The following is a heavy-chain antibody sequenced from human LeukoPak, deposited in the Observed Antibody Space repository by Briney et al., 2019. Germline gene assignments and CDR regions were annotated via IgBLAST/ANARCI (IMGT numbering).Heavy chain of an antibody. Sequence: GGSLRLSCAASGFTFSDYGIHWVRQAPGKGLEWVAFIRYDGSNTYYADSVKGRFTISRDNAKNSLYLQMNSLRAEDTAVYYCAREDRIYYDSSGYYWGGNWFDPWGQGTLVTVSS. CDR1: GFTFSDYG. CDR2: IRYDGSNT. CDR3: AREDRIYYDSSGYYWGGNWFDP. D-gene: IGHD3-22*01. J-gene: IGHJ5*02. V-gene: IGHV3-30*02.